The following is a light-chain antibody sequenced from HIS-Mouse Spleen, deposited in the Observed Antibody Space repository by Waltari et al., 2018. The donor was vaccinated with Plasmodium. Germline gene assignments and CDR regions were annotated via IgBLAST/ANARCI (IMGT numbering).Light chain of an antibody. J-gene: IGLJ3*02. CDR2: EDS. CDR1: ALPKKY. Sequence: SYELTQPPSVSVSPGQTARITRSGAALPKKYPYWYQQKSGQAPVLVIYEDSKRPSGIPERFSGSSSGTMATLTISGAQVEDEADYYCYSTDSSGNHRVFGGGTKLTVL. V-gene: IGLV3-10*01. CDR3: YSTDSSGNHRV.